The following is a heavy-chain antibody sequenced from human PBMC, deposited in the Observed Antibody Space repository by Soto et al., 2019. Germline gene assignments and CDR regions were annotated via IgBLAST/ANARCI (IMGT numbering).Heavy chain of an antibody. CDR2: ISGSGGST. D-gene: IGHD3-10*01. Sequence: GGSLRLSCAASGFTFIDYAMSWVRQAPGKGLEWVSAISGSGGSTYYADSVKGRFTISRDNSKNTLYLQMNSLRTEDTAVYYCAKGIDYGSRSAPLDYYLDFRGQGTLVTVSS. CDR3: AKGIDYGSRSAPLDYYLDF. V-gene: IGHV3-23*01. J-gene: IGHJ4*02. CDR1: GFTFIDYA.